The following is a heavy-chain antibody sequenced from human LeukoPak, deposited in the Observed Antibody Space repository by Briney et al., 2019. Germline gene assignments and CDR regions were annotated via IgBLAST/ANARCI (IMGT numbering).Heavy chain of an antibody. V-gene: IGHV3-23*01. J-gene: IGHJ4*02. Sequence: GGSLRLSCAASGFTFSSSAMSWVRQAPGKGLEWVSAISNNGGYTYYADSVQGRFTISRDNSKSTLCLQMNSLRAEDTAVYYCAKPLGYCSDCRCYFPYWGQGTLVTVSS. CDR2: ISNNGGYT. D-gene: IGHD2-15*01. CDR1: GFTFSSSA. CDR3: AKPLGYCSDCRCYFPY.